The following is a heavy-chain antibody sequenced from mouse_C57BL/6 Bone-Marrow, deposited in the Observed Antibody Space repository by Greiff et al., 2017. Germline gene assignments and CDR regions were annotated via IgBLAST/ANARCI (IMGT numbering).Heavy chain of an antibody. J-gene: IGHJ2*01. D-gene: IGHD2-3*01. V-gene: IGHV14-4*01. CDR1: GFNIKDDY. CDR3: TTHDGHSYYYDN. Sequence: EVQLQQSGAELVRPGASVKLSCTASGFNIKDDYMHWVKQRPEQDLEWIGWIDPENGDTEYASKFQGKATITAETSSNTAYLQLSSLTSEDTAVYYCTTHDGHSYYYDNWGQGTTLTVTS. CDR2: IDPENGDT.